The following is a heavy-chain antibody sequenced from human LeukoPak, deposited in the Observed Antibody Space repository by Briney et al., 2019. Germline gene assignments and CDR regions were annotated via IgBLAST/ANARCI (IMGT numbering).Heavy chain of an antibody. CDR3: ARDHYYDSSGYQY. V-gene: IGHV1-8*01. J-gene: IGHJ4*02. CDR1: GYTFTSYD. CDR2: MNPNSGNT. Sequence: ASVKVSCKASGYTFTSYDINWVRQATGQGLEWMGWMNPNSGNTGYAQKFQGRVTMTTDTSTSTAYMELRSLRSDDTAVYYCARDHYYDSSGYQYWGQGTLVTVSS. D-gene: IGHD3-22*01.